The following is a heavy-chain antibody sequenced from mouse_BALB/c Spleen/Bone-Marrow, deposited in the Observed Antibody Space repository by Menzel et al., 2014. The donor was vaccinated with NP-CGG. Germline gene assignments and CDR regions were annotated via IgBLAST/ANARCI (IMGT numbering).Heavy chain of an antibody. J-gene: IGHJ2*01. CDR2: INPSTGYT. V-gene: IGHV1-7*01. CDR3: ARSGGYDGFSY. Sequence: QVQLQQSGAGLAKPGASVKMSCKASGYTFTSYWMHWVKQRPGQGLEWIGYINPSTGYTEYNQKFKDKATLTADKSSSTAYMQLSSLTSGDSAVYYCARSGGYDGFSYWGQGTTLTVSS. D-gene: IGHD2-2*01. CDR1: GYTFTSYW.